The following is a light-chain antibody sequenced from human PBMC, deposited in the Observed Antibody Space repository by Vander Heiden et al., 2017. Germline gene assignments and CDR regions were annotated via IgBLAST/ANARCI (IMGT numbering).Light chain of an antibody. V-gene: IGLV2-23*02. Sequence: HSALTPPASASGSPGQSSTISCTGTRSDVGSYNLVSWYQQHPGKAPKLMIYEVSKRPSGVSNRFSGSKSGNTASLTISGLQAEDEADYYCCSYAGSSTHVVFGGGTKLTVL. CDR2: EVS. CDR3: CSYAGSSTHVV. J-gene: IGLJ2*01. CDR1: RSDVGSYNL.